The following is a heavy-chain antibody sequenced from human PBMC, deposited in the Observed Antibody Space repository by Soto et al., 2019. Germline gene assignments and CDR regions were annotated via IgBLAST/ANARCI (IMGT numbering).Heavy chain of an antibody. CDR1: GFSFTTYA. CDR3: ARDQHLGGDYNNYAMDV. J-gene: IGHJ6*02. CDR2: ISYDRSYK. V-gene: IGHV3-30*04. D-gene: IGHD4-17*01. Sequence: PGGSLRLSCSASGFSFTTYAMHWVRQAPGKGLEWVAVISYDRSYKYHADSVKGRFTISRDNSKNTLSLQMNSLRAEDTAVYYCARDQHLGGDYNNYAMDVWGQGTTVTVSS.